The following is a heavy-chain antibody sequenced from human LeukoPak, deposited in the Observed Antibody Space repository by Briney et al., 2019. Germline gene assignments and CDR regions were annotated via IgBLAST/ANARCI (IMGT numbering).Heavy chain of an antibody. Sequence: GGSLRLSCAASGFTFDDFAMHWVRHAPGKGLEWVSGISWNSVSIGYADSVKGRFTISRDNAKNSLYLQMNSLRAEDTALYYCVKDRIAVAGTSLDHWGQGTLVTVSS. CDR2: ISWNSVSI. V-gene: IGHV3-9*01. CDR3: VKDRIAVAGTSLDH. CDR1: GFTFDDFA. J-gene: IGHJ4*02. D-gene: IGHD6-19*01.